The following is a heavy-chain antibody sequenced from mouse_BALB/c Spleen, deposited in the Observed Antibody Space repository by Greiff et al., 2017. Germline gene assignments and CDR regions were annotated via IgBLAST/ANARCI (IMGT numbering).Heavy chain of an antibody. CDR3: ARELPYYFDY. CDR1: GFTFSSYA. J-gene: IGHJ2*01. Sequence: VKLMESGGGLVKPGGSLKLSCAASGFTFSSYAMSWVRQTPEKRLEWVASISSGGSTYYPDSVKGRFTISRDNARNILYLQMSSLRSEDTAMYYCARELPYYFDYWGQGTTLTVSS. V-gene: IGHV5-6-5*01. D-gene: IGHD2-1*01. CDR2: ISSGGST.